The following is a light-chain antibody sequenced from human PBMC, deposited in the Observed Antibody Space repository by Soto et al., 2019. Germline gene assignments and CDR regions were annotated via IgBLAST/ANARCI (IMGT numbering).Light chain of an antibody. CDR2: GAS. Sequence: EVVLTQSPGTLSLSPGERATLSCRASQSVSSNLAWYQQKPGQAPRLLIYGASSRATGIPVRFSGSGSGTEFTLTISSLQSEDFAVYYCQQYNNWPLTFGQGTDWRL. J-gene: IGKJ5*01. V-gene: IGKV3-15*01. CDR1: QSVSSN. CDR3: QQYNNWPLT.